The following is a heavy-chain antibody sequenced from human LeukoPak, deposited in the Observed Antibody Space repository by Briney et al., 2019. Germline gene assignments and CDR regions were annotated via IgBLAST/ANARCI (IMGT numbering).Heavy chain of an antibody. Sequence: PGGSLRLSCAVSGFTFSDYWMHWVRQAPGKGLVWVSRIDSDGSSTSNADSVKGRFTISRDNAKNTVYLQMNSLRAEDTAVYYCARGFTIFGVVNDAFDIWGQGTMVTVSS. V-gene: IGHV3-74*01. CDR1: GFTFSDYW. D-gene: IGHD3-3*01. J-gene: IGHJ3*02. CDR3: ARGFTIFGVVNDAFDI. CDR2: IDSDGSST.